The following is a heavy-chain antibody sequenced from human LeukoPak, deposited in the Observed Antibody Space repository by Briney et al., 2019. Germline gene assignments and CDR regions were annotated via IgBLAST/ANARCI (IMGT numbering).Heavy chain of an antibody. D-gene: IGHD6-19*01. J-gene: IGHJ4*02. CDR3: ARRGPSSGWYSGLIDY. Sequence: GGSLKLSCAASGFTFSSYAMHWVRQAPGKGLEWVAVISYDGSNKYYADSVKGRFTISRDNSKNTLYLQMNSLRAEDTAVYYCARRGPSSGWYSGLIDYWGQGTLVTVSS. CDR1: GFTFSSYA. V-gene: IGHV3-30-3*01. CDR2: ISYDGSNK.